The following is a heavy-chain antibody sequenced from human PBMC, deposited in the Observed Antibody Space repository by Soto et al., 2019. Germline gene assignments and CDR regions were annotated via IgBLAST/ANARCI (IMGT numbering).Heavy chain of an antibody. CDR1: GFTFSNAW. CDR3: TTLTTHYYYYYYMDV. V-gene: IGHV3-15*01. D-gene: IGHD4-17*01. CDR2: IKSKTDGGTT. J-gene: IGHJ6*03. Sequence: EVQLVESGGGLVKPGGSLRLSCAASGFTFSNAWMSWVRQAPGKGLEWVGRIKSKTDGGTTDYAAPVKGRFTISRDDSKNTLYLQMNSLKTEDTAVYYCTTLTTHYYYYYYMDVWGKGTTVTVSS.